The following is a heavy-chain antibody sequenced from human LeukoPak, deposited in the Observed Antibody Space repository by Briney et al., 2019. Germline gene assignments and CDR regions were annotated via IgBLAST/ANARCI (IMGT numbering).Heavy chain of an antibody. V-gene: IGHV4-39*01. CDR2: IYYSGST. J-gene: IGHJ5*02. CDR3: ARLGGYWLYNWFDP. CDR1: GGSISSYY. Sequence: SETLSLTCTVSGGSISSYYWGWIRQPPGKGLEWIGSIYYSGSTYYNPSLKSRVTISVDTSKNQFSLKLSSVTAADTAVYYCARLGGYWLYNWFDPWGQGTLVTVSS. D-gene: IGHD3-10*01.